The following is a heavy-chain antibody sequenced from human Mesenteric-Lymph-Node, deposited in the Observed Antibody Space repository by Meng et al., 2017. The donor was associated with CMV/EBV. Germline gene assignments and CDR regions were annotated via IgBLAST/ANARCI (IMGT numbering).Heavy chain of an antibody. J-gene: IGHJ4*02. CDR2: INPSGGST. Sequence: KASRYTFSSYYIDCVRQAPGHGLEWMGIINPSGGSTGYAQKFQGRITMTRDTSTSTVYMELSSLRSEDTAVYYCARDPRGGSYSYFDYWGQGALVTVSS. V-gene: IGHV1-46*01. CDR1: RYTFSSYY. CDR3: ARDPRGGSYSYFDY. D-gene: IGHD1-26*01.